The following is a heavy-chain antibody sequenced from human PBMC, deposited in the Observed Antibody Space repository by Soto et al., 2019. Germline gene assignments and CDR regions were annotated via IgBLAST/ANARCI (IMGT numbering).Heavy chain of an antibody. J-gene: IGHJ4*02. CDR3: ARVGQRQQPEPPYYFDY. Sequence: PGDSLKISCQGSGYSFTSNWIGWVRQKPGKGLEWMGIIYPGDSDTRYSPSFQGQVTISADKSISTAYLQWSSLKASDTAMYYCARVGQRQQPEPPYYFDYWGQGTLVTVSS. V-gene: IGHV5-51*01. CDR1: GYSFTSNW. D-gene: IGHD6-13*01. CDR2: IYPGDSDT.